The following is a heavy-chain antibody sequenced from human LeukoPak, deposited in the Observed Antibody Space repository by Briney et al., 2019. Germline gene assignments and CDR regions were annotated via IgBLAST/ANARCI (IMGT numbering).Heavy chain of an antibody. J-gene: IGHJ3*02. CDR3: ARRYYDTTGYAFDI. V-gene: IGHV3-21*01. CDR2: VGRDGSI. CDR1: GFTFNTYT. D-gene: IGHD3-22*01. Sequence: PGGSLRLSCVASGFTFNTYTMNWVRQAQGKGLEWISCVGRDGSIHYADSVKGRITISRDNAKNSLFLQMNSLRAEDTAIYYCARRYYDTTGYAFDIWGQGTMVTVSS.